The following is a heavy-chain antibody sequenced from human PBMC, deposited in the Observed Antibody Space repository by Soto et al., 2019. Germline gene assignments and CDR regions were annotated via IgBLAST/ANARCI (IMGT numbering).Heavy chain of an antibody. Sequence: PSETLSLTCTVSAGSVSSGSYYWSWIRQPPGKGLEWIGYIYYSGSTNYNPSLKSRVTISVDTSKNQFSLKLTSVTASDTAVYYCARGERHYYDSSGPDYWGQGTLVTVSS. CDR3: ARGERHYYDSSGPDY. J-gene: IGHJ4*02. V-gene: IGHV4-61*01. CDR2: IYYSGST. D-gene: IGHD3-22*01. CDR1: AGSVSSGSYY.